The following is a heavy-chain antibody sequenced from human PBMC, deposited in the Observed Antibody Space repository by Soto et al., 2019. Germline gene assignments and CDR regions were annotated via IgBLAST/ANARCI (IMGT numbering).Heavy chain of an antibody. CDR3: AKDLHSGSYSAPDY. D-gene: IGHD1-26*01. J-gene: IGHJ4*02. Sequence: GGSLRLSCAASGFTFSSYAMSWVRQAPGKGLEWVSAISGSGGSTYYADSVKGRFTTSRDNSKNTLYLQMNSLRAEDTAVYYCAKDLHSGSYSAPDYWGQGTLVTVSS. CDR1: GFTFSSYA. CDR2: ISGSGGST. V-gene: IGHV3-23*01.